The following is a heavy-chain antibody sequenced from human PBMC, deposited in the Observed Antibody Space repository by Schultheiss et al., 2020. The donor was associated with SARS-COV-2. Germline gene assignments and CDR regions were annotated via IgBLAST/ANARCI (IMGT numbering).Heavy chain of an antibody. Sequence: GGSLRLSCAASGFTFSSYSMNWVRQAPGKGLEWVSAISGSGGSTYYADSVKGRFTISRDNSKNTLYLQMNSLRAEDTAVYYCAKCSLYGSGSYYGFGHDDAFDIWGQGTMVTVSS. J-gene: IGHJ3*02. CDR1: GFTFSSYS. D-gene: IGHD3-10*01. V-gene: IGHV3-23*01. CDR2: ISGSGGST. CDR3: AKCSLYGSGSYYGFGHDDAFDI.